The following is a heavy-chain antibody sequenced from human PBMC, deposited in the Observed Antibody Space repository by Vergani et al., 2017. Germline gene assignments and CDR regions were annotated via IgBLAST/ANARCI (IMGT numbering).Heavy chain of an antibody. CDR2: IDPSDSYT. CDR3: ARFVYYYDSSGYSNGGAFDI. D-gene: IGHD3-22*01. Sequence: EVQLVQSGAEVKKPGESLRISCKGSGYSFTSYWISWVRQMPGKGLEWMGRIDPSDSYTNYSPSFQGHVTISADKSIITAYLQWSSLKASDTAMYYCARFVYYYDSSGYSNGGAFDIWGQGTMVTVSS. V-gene: IGHV5-10-1*01. J-gene: IGHJ3*02. CDR1: GYSFTSYW.